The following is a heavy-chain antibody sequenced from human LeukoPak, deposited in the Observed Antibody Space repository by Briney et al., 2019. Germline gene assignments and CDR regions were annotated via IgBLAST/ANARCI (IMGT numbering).Heavy chain of an antibody. CDR3: ARGPGTIFGVVIIGMVWFDP. CDR1: GGSFSGYY. J-gene: IGHJ5*02. CDR2: INHSGST. V-gene: IGHV4-34*01. D-gene: IGHD3-3*01. Sequence: SETLSLTCAVYGGSFSGYYWSWIRQPPGKGLEWIGEINHSGSTNYNPSLKSRVTISVDTSKNQFSLKLSSVTAADTAVHYCARGPGTIFGVVIIGMVWFDPWGQGTLVTVSS.